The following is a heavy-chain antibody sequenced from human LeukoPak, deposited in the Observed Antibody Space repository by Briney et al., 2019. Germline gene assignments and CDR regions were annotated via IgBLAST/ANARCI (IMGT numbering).Heavy chain of an antibody. Sequence: SVKVSCKASGGTFSSYAISWVRQAPGQGLEWMGRIIPILGIANYAQKFQGRVTITADKSTSTAYMELSSLRSEDTAVYYCARVSLDIVATGYFQHWGQGTLVTVSS. D-gene: IGHD5-12*01. CDR2: IIPILGIA. V-gene: IGHV1-69*04. J-gene: IGHJ1*01. CDR3: ARVSLDIVATGYFQH. CDR1: GGTFSSYA.